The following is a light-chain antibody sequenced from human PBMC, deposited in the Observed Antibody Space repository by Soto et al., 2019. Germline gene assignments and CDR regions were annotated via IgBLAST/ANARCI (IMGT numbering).Light chain of an antibody. Sequence: QSALTQPASVSGSPGQSITISCTGTSSDVGGYNYVSWYQQHPGKAPKLMIYDVTNRPSGVSNRFSGSKSGNTASLTISGLQAEDEADYYCSSYTSSSTSVSVTGSKHTVL. CDR1: SSDVGGYNY. CDR2: DVT. J-gene: IGLJ1*01. CDR3: SSYTSSSTSV. V-gene: IGLV2-14*01.